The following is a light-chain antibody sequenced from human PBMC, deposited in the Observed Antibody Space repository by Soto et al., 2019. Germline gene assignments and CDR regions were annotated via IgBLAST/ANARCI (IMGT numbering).Light chain of an antibody. J-gene: IGKJ1*01. CDR1: KSISSY. CDR3: QQRSNWPPWT. CDR2: DAT. V-gene: IGKV3-11*01. Sequence: EIVLTQSPTTLSLSPGEIATLSCRAIKSISSYLAWYQQKPGQAPRILIYDATNRATGIPARFSGSRSGTTVILTISSLEPEDFAVYYCQQRSNWPPWTFGQGTKVEIK.